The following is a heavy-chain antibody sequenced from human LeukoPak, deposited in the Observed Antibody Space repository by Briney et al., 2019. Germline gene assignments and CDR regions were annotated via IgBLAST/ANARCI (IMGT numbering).Heavy chain of an antibody. CDR1: GFTFSSYE. D-gene: IGHD1-26*01. CDR2: ISSGGDAI. J-gene: IGHJ4*02. V-gene: IGHV3-48*03. Sequence: PGGSLRLSCGASGFTFSSYEMNWVRQAPGKGLEWVSYISSGGDAIYYADSVKGRFTISRDNAENSLSLQMNSLRAEDTAVYYCARGGTYLFYCGQGTLVTVSS. CDR3: ARGGTYLFY.